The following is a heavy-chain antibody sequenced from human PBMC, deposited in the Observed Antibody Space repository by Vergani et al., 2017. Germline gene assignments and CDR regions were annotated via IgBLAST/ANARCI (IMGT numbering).Heavy chain of an antibody. Sequence: QEQLVQSGAEVKKPGASVKVSCKASGYTFTGYYMHWVRQAPGQGLEWMGWINPNSGGTNYAQKLQGRVTMTTDTSTSTAYMELRSLRSDDTAVYYCARDVEQGYSYGYHWYYYGMDVWGQGTTVTVSS. J-gene: IGHJ6*02. CDR3: ARDVEQGYSYGYHWYYYGMDV. CDR2: INPNSGGT. D-gene: IGHD5-18*01. CDR1: GYTFTGYY. V-gene: IGHV1-2*02.